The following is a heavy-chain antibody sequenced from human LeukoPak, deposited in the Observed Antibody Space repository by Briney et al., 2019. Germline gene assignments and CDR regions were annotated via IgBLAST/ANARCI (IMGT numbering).Heavy chain of an antibody. Sequence: PSETLSLTCTVSGGSISSSSCYWGWIRQPPGKGLEWIGSIYYSGSTYYNPSLKSRVTISVDTSKNQFSLKLGSVTAADTAVYYCARPAYSGERYFDYWGQGTLVTVSS. CDR1: GGSISSSSCY. J-gene: IGHJ4*02. CDR3: ARPAYSGERYFDY. V-gene: IGHV4-39*07. CDR2: IYYSGST. D-gene: IGHD3-10*01.